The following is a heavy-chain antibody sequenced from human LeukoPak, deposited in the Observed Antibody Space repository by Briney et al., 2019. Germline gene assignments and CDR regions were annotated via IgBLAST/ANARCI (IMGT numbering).Heavy chain of an antibody. V-gene: IGHV3-7*01. Sequence: GGSLRLSCAASGFTFSSYWMSWVRQAPGKGLEWVANIKQDGSEKYYVASVKGRFTISRDNAKNSLYLQMNSLRAEDTAVYYCARDYNPYDSSGYYYFAYYFDYWGQGTLVTVSS. D-gene: IGHD3-22*01. CDR2: IKQDGSEK. CDR1: GFTFSSYW. CDR3: ARDYNPYDSSGYYYFAYYFDY. J-gene: IGHJ4*02.